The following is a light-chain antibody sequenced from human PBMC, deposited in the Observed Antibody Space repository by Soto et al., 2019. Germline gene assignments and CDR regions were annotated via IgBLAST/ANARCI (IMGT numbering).Light chain of an antibody. CDR2: DVS. V-gene: IGLV2-14*03. CDR1: SSDVGGYNY. J-gene: IGLJ1*01. Sequence: QSALTQPASVSGSPGQSITISCTGTSSDVGGYNYVSWYQHHPGKAPKRMIHDVSNRPSGVSNRFSGSKSGNTASLTISGLQAEDEADYYCNSYIPNNSTYVFGTGTKVTVL. CDR3: NSYIPNNSTYV.